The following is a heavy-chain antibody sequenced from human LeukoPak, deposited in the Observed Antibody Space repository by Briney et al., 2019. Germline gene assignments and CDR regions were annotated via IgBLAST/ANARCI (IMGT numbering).Heavy chain of an antibody. CDR2: ISGSGGST. CDR3: AKDGHYYAPKDAFDI. J-gene: IGHJ3*02. CDR1: GFTFRNYV. V-gene: IGHV3-23*01. Sequence: PGGSLRLSCAASGFTFRNYVMNWVRQAPGKGLEWVSGISGSGGSTYYADSVKGRFTISRDNSKNTLYLQMNSLRAEDTAVYYCAKDGHYYAPKDAFDIWGQGTMVTVSS. D-gene: IGHD3-10*01.